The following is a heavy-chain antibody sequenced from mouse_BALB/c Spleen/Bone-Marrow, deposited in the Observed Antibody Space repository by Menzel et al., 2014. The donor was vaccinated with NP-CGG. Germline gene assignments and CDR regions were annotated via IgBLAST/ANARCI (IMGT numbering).Heavy chain of an antibody. CDR3: ARDYYGSLYAMNY. CDR2: IWAGGST. CDR1: GFSLTSYG. V-gene: IGHV2-9*02. D-gene: IGHD1-1*01. J-gene: IGHJ4*01. Sequence: VQLQESGPGLVASSQSLSTTCTVSGFSLTSYGLHWVRQPPGKGLEWLGVIWAGGSTNFISAFTSRLSSSKDNSKSQVFLKMNGQQTDDTAMYYCARDYYGSLYAMNYWGQRTSDNVSS.